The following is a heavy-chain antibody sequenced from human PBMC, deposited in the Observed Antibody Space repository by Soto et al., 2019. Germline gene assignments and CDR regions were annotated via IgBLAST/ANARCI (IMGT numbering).Heavy chain of an antibody. J-gene: IGHJ4*02. CDR2: ISYDGSNK. CDR1: GFTFSSYG. CDR3: AKNSRYCTNGVCYTYYFDY. D-gene: IGHD2-8*01. V-gene: IGHV3-30*18. Sequence: VGSLRLSGAASGFTFSSYGMHWVRQAPGKGLEWVAVISYDGSNKYYADSVKGRFTISRDNSKNTLYLQMNSLRAEDTAVYYCAKNSRYCTNGVCYTYYFDYWGQGTLVTVSS.